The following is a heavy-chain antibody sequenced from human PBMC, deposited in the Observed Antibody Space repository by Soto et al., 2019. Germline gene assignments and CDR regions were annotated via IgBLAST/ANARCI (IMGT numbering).Heavy chain of an antibody. Sequence: SETLSLTCTVSGGSISSGDYYWGWIRRPPGKGLEWIGYIYYSGSTYYNPSLKSRVTISVDTSKNQFSLKLSSVTAADTAVYYCARDRGDYYGSGSYGAFDIWGQGTMVTVSS. CDR2: IYYSGST. CDR1: GGSISSGDYY. V-gene: IGHV4-30-4*01. CDR3: ARDRGDYYGSGSYGAFDI. D-gene: IGHD3-10*01. J-gene: IGHJ3*02.